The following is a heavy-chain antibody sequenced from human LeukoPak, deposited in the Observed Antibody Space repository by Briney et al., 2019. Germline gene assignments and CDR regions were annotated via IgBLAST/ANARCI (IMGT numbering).Heavy chain of an antibody. Sequence: SETLSLTCTVSGGSISSYYWSWIRQPPGKGLEWIGYIYYSGSTNYNPSLKSRVTISVDTSKNQFSLKLSSVTAADTAVYYCARHTLGPYTDWGQGTLVTVSS. D-gene: IGHD3-16*01. CDR2: IYYSGST. CDR3: ARHTLGPYTD. J-gene: IGHJ4*02. V-gene: IGHV4-59*08. CDR1: GGSISSYY.